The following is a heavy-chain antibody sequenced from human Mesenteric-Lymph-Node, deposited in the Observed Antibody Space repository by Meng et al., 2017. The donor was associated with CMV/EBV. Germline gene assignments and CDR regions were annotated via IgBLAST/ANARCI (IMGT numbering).Heavy chain of an antibody. CDR3: ARSCSSTSCFYGMDV. D-gene: IGHD2-2*01. J-gene: IGHJ6*02. CDR2: ISSSGSTI. CDR1: GFTFSHYY. V-gene: IGHV3-11*04. Sequence: GESLKLSCQASGFTFSHYYMSWIRQAPVKGLEWVSYISSSGSTIYYADSVTGRFTISRDNAKNSLYLQMNSLRAEDTAVYYCARSCSSTSCFYGMDVWGQGTTVTVSS.